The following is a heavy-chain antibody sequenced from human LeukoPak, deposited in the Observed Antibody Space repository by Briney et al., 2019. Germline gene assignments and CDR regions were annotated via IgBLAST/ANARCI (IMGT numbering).Heavy chain of an antibody. CDR3: ARDNRVTVRGVNAYYYYYYMDV. CDR2: IYTSGST. D-gene: IGHD3-10*01. V-gene: IGHV4-4*07. CDR1: GGSISSYY. J-gene: IGHJ6*03. Sequence: SETLSLTCTVSGGSISSYYWSWIRQPAGKGLEWIGRIYTSGSTNYNPSLKSRVTMSVDTSKNQFSLKLSSVTAADTAVYYCARDNRVTVRGVNAYYYYYYMDVWGKGTTVTISS.